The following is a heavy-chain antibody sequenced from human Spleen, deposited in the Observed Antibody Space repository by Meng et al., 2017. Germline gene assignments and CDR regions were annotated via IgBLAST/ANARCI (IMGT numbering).Heavy chain of an antibody. CDR1: GFKFDDYS. CDR3: ARDLGVDYCSGGSCYGTGAFDI. V-gene: IGHV3-9*01. Sequence: SLKISCAASGFKFDDYSMHWVRQAPGKGLEWVSGLTWNSGTIAYADSVKGRFTISRDNAKNSLYLQMNSLRAEDTAVYYCARDLGVDYCSGGSCYGTGAFDIWGQGTMVTVSS. CDR2: LTWNSGTI. J-gene: IGHJ3*02. D-gene: IGHD2-15*01.